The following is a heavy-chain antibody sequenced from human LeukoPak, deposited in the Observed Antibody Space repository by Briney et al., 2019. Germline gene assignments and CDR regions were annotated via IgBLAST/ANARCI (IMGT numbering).Heavy chain of an antibody. D-gene: IGHD2-15*01. CDR2: INPNSGGT. J-gene: IGHJ5*02. CDR3: ARGYCSGGSCQNWFDP. V-gene: IGHV1-2*02. Sequence: ASVKVSCKAPGYTFTGYYMHWVRQAPGQGLEWMGWINPNSGGTNYAQKFQGRVTMTRDTSISTAYMELSRLRSDDTAVYYCARGYCSGGSCQNWFDPWGQGTLVTVSS. CDR1: GYTFTGYY.